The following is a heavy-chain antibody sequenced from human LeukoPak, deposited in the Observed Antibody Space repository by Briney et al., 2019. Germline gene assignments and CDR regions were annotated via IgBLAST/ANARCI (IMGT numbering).Heavy chain of an antibody. D-gene: IGHD6-19*01. Sequence: GGSLRLSCAASGFTFSSYSMNWVRQAPAKGLEWVSSISSSSSYIYYADSVKGRFTISRDNAKNSLYLQMNSLRAEDTAVYYCARDPGSNWFDPWGQGTLVTVSS. J-gene: IGHJ5*02. V-gene: IGHV3-21*01. CDR2: ISSSSSYI. CDR3: ARDPGSNWFDP. CDR1: GFTFSSYS.